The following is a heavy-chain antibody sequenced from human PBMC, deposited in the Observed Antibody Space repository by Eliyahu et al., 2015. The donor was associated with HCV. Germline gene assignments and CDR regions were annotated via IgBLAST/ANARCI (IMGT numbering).Heavy chain of an antibody. V-gene: IGHV3-9*01. J-gene: IGHJ4*02. CDR3: AKGGWLGPGSWSLNGPIDY. CDR2: ISWNSGSI. CDR1: GFTFXDYA. D-gene: IGHD1-26*01. Sequence: EVQLVESGGGLVQPGRSLRLSCAASGFTFXDYAMHWVRQAPGKGLGWVSGISWNSGSIGYADSVKGRFTISRDNAKNSLYLQMNSLRAEDTALYYCAKGGWLGPGSWSLNGPIDYWGQGTLVTVSS.